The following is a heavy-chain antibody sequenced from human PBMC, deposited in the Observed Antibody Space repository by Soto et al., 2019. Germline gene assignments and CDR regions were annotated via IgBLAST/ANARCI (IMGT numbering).Heavy chain of an antibody. CDR3: ARSSSGWYGKPRHFDY. CDR2: INHSGST. D-gene: IGHD6-19*01. CDR1: GGSFSGYY. J-gene: IGHJ4*02. V-gene: IGHV4-34*01. Sequence: SETLSLTCAVYGGSFSGYYWSWIRQPPGKGLEWIGEINHSGSTNYNPSLKSRVTISVDTSKNQFSLKLSSVTAADTAVYYCARSSSGWYGKPRHFDYWGQGTLVTVSS.